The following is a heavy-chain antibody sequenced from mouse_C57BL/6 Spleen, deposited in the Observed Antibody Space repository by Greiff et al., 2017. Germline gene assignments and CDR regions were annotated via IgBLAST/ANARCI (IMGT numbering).Heavy chain of an antibody. CDR3: ARLTTVVATEGYFDY. J-gene: IGHJ2*01. CDR2: ISGGGGNT. CDR1: GFTFSSYT. Sequence: DVMLVESGGGLVKPGGSLKLSCAASGFTFSSYTMSWVRQTPEKRLEWVATISGGGGNTYYPDSVKGRFPISRDNAKNTLYLQMSSLRAEDTALYYCARLTTVVATEGYFDYWGQGTTRTVSS. D-gene: IGHD1-1*01. V-gene: IGHV5-9*01.